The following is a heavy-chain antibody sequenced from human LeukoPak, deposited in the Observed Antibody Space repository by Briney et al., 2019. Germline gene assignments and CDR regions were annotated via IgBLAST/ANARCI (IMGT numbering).Heavy chain of an antibody. CDR2: INPNSGGT. Sequence: ASVKVSCKASGYTFTGYYMHWVRQAPGQGLEWMGWINPNSGGTNYAQKFQGRVTMTRDTSISTAYMELSRLRSDDTAVYHCARDSPENYDILTGYYTYFDYWGQGTLVTVSS. D-gene: IGHD3-9*01. CDR1: GYTFTGYY. CDR3: ARDSPENYDILTGYYTYFDY. V-gene: IGHV1-2*02. J-gene: IGHJ4*02.